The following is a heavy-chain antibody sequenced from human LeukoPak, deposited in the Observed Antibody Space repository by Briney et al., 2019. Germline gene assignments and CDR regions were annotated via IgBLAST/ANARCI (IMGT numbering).Heavy chain of an antibody. D-gene: IGHD4-23*01. CDR2: ITSSSSYI. V-gene: IGHV3-21*01. CDR3: ARGVGLTPANAACYFDC. CDR1: GFIFDDYA. Sequence: PGGSLRLSCAASGFIFDDYAMHWVRQAPGKGLEWVSSITSSSSYIYYADSVRGRFTISRDNAKNSLYLQMNSLRAEDTAVYYCARGVGLTPANAACYFDCWGQGTLVTVSS. J-gene: IGHJ4*02.